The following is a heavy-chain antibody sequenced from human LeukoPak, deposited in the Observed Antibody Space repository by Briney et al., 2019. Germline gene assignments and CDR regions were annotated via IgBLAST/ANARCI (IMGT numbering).Heavy chain of an antibody. Sequence: ATVTVSCKASGGTFSSYAISWVRQAPGQGLEWMGGIIPIFGTANYAQKFQGRVTITADESTSTAYMELSSLRSEDTAVYYCARTYYYDSSGYAPEGLSTLYYYGMDVWGQGTTVTVSS. D-gene: IGHD3-22*01. CDR2: IIPIFGTA. V-gene: IGHV1-69*13. CDR3: ARTYYYDSSGYAPEGLSTLYYYGMDV. CDR1: GGTFSSYA. J-gene: IGHJ6*02.